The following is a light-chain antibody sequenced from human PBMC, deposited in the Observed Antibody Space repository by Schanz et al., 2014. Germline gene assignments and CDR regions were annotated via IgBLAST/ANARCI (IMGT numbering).Light chain of an antibody. CDR3: SSYTSSSTLVV. V-gene: IGLV2-14*03. CDR1: SSDVGGYNY. J-gene: IGLJ1*01. CDR2: DVS. Sequence: QSALTQPASVSGSPGQSITISCTGTSSDVGGYNYVSWYQQYRGKAPKLMISDVSNRPSGVSNRFSGSKSGNTASLTISGLQAGDEAEYYCSSYTSSSTLVVFGTGTKLTVL.